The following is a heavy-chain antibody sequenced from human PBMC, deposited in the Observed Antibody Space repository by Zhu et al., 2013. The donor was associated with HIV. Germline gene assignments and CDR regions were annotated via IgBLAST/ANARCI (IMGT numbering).Heavy chain of an antibody. J-gene: IGHJ5*02. V-gene: IGHV1-2*02. D-gene: IGHD3-22*01. CDR1: RYTFSTYY. CDR2: INPNSGGT. CDR3: ASDRLISMKVVRPWFDP. Sequence: VQLVQSGAEVRSLGLSEGSCKASRYTFSTYYIHWVRQAPGQGLEWMGWINPNSGGTNYAQKFQGRVTMTRDTSISTAYMELSRLRSDDTAVYYCASDRLISMKVVRPWFDPWGQGTLVTVSS.